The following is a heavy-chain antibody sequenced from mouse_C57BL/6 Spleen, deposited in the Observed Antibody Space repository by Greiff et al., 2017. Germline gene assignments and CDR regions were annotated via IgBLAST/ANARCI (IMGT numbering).Heavy chain of an antibody. V-gene: IGHV1-54*01. CDR2: INPGRGGT. Sequence: VQLQQSGAELVRPGTSVKVSCKASGYAFTNYLIEWVKQRPGQGLEWIGVINPGRGGTNYNEKFKGKATLTADTSSSTAYRQLSSLTSEDSAVYFCARNYYGSRFYYFDYWGQGTTLTVSS. J-gene: IGHJ2*01. D-gene: IGHD1-1*01. CDR3: ARNYYGSRFYYFDY. CDR1: GYAFTNYL.